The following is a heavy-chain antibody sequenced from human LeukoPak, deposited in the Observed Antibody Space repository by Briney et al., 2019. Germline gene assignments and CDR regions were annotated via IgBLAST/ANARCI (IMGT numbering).Heavy chain of an antibody. Sequence: GASVKVSCQASGYTFAIYGISWVRQAPGQGLEWMGWISAYNGNTNYAQKLQGRVTMTTDTSTSTAYMELRSLRSDDTAVYYCARGDSSGRSPVFVNYWGQGTLVTVSS. CDR3: ARGDSSGRSPVFVNY. J-gene: IGHJ4*02. V-gene: IGHV1-18*01. CDR2: ISAYNGNT. D-gene: IGHD6-19*01. CDR1: GYTFAIYG.